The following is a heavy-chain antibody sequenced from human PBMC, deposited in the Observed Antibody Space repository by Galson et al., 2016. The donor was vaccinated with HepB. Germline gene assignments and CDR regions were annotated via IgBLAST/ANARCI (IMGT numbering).Heavy chain of an antibody. J-gene: IGHJ3*02. CDR3: ARQTHDDSSANPFDI. Sequence: QSGAEVKKPGEYLKISCKGSGYSFTNYWIGWVRQMPGKGLEWMGIIYGGDSDTRYSPYFPGQVTVSAEKSLSTAYLQWTRLKASDTAMYYCARQTHDDSSANPFDIWGQGTMVTVSS. V-gene: IGHV5-51*01. D-gene: IGHD3-22*01. CDR1: GYSFTNYW. CDR2: IYGGDSDT.